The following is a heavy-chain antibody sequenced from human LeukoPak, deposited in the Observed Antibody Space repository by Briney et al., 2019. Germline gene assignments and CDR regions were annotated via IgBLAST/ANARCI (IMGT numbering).Heavy chain of an antibody. CDR1: GYTFTDYY. CDR2: INPNSGGT. J-gene: IGHJ4*02. D-gene: IGHD3-3*01. CDR3: ARVKGIVYYDFWSGSPGFDY. V-gene: IGHV1-2*02. Sequence: GASVKVSCKASGYTFTDYYMHWVRQAPGQGLEWMGWINPNSGGTNYAQKFQGRVTMTRDTSISTAYMELSRLRSDDTAVYYCARVKGIVYYDFWSGSPGFDYWGQGTLVTVSS.